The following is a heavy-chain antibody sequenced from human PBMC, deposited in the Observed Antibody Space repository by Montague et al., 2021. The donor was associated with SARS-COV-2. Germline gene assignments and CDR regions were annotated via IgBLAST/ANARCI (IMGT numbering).Heavy chain of an antibody. CDR3: ARDLSSGWFRYLDY. Sequence: SLRLSCAASGFTFSNYWMHWVRQVPGKGLVWVPRISTDDGSTTTYADSVKGRFTISRDNAKNTLYLQMNSLRAEDTAVYYCARDLSSGWFRYLDYWGQGTLVTVSS. J-gene: IGHJ4*02. CDR2: ISTDDGSTT. D-gene: IGHD6-19*01. CDR1: GFTFSNYW. V-gene: IGHV3-74*01.